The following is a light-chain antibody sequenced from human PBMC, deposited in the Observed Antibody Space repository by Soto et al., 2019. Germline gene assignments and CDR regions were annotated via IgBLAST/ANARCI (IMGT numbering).Light chain of an antibody. Sequence: ELVLTQSPATLSLSAGASATLSCRASQNIGTYLDWYQQKPGQSTRLLIFDASSRDTGTPDRFSGRGSGTDFTLTISSLETEDFALYHGLQRSAWPLTFGPGTKVDI. CDR2: DAS. J-gene: IGKJ3*01. CDR3: LQRSAWPLT. CDR1: QNIGTY. V-gene: IGKV3-11*01.